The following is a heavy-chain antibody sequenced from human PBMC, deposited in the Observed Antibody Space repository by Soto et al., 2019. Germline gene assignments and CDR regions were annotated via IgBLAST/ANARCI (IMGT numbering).Heavy chain of an antibody. CDR2: IYYSGST. CDR1: GGSVSSGSYY. Sequence: SATLSLTCTVSGGSVSSGSYYWSWIRQPPGKGLEWIGYIYYSGSTNYNPSLKSRVTISVDTSKNQFSLKLSSVTAADTAVYYCARDRNDFYGDLQYFDYWGQGTLVTVSS. CDR3: ARDRNDFYGDLQYFDY. J-gene: IGHJ4*02. V-gene: IGHV4-61*01. D-gene: IGHD4-17*01.